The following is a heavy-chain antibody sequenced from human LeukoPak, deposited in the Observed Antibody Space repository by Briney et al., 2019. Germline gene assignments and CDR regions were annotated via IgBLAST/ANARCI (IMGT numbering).Heavy chain of an antibody. CDR2: ISAYNGNT. J-gene: IGHJ3*02. V-gene: IGHV1-18*01. CDR1: GYTFTSYS. D-gene: IGHD2-2*02. CDR3: ARGMSGYTEDPFDI. Sequence: ASVKVSSQASGYTFTSYSINWVRPAPGQGLEWMAWISAYNGNTNYAQKFHGRVTLTRDTSTSTAYMELRSLRSDDTAVYFCARGMSGYTEDPFDIWGQGTVVTVSS.